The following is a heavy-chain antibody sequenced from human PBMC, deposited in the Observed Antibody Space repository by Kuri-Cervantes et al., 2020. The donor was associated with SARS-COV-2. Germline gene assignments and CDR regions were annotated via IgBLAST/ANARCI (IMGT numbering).Heavy chain of an antibody. CDR1: GGSISSGGYS. CDR2: IYHSGST. Sequence: SCAVSGGSISSGGYSWSWIRQPPGKGLEWIGYIYHSGSTYYNPSLKSRVTISVDRSKNQFSLKLSSVTAADTAVYYCARGHIVVVPAARNWFDPWDQGTLVTVSS. D-gene: IGHD2-2*01. V-gene: IGHV4-30-2*01. CDR3: ARGHIVVVPAARNWFDP. J-gene: IGHJ5*02.